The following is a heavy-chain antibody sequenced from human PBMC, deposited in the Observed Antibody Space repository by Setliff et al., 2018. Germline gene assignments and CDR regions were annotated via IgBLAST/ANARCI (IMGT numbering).Heavy chain of an antibody. CDR3: ARIPASLYYFDY. CDR2: IYHSGST. J-gene: IGHJ4*02. CDR1: GYSISSGYY. Sequence: SETLSLTCAVSGYSISSGYYWGWIRQPPGKGLEWIGSIYHSGSTYYNPSLKSRVTISVDTSKNQFSLKLSSVTAADTAVYYCARIPASLYYFDYWGQGTLVTVSS. V-gene: IGHV4-38-2*01. D-gene: IGHD2-2*01.